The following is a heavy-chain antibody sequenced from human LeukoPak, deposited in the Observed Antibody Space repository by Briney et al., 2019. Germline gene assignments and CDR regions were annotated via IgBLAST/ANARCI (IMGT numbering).Heavy chain of an antibody. CDR2: IRYDGTNK. V-gene: IGHV3-30*02. D-gene: IGHD2-21*02. CDR3: AKEGDWYSLDN. Sequence: GGSLRLSCAASGFTFSDSGMHWVRQPPGKGLEWVAFIRYDGTNKDYADSVKGRFSISRDNSKNTLYLQMDSLRAEDTALYYFAKEGDWYSLDNWGQGTPVTVSS. CDR1: GFTFSDSG. J-gene: IGHJ4*02.